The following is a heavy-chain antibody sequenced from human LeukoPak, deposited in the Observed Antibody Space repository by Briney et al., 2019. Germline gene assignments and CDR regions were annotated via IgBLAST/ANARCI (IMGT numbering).Heavy chain of an antibody. CDR2: MNPNRGNT. V-gene: IGHV1-8*01. CDR3: ARRSFEGYGS. D-gene: IGHD3-16*01. J-gene: IGHJ5*02. CDR1: GYTFTIYD. Sequence: GASVKVSCKASGYTFTIYDINWVRQATGQGLEWMGWMNPNRGNTGYAQKFQGRVTMTRNTSISTAYMELSSLRSEDTAVYYCARRSFEGYGSWGQGTLVTVSS.